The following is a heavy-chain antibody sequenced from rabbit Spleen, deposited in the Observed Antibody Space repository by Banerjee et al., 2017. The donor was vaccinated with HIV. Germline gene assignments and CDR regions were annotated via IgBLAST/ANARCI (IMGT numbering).Heavy chain of an antibody. CDR1: GVSFSSSSY. Sequence: QSLEESGGDLVKPGASLTLTCTASGVSFSSSSYMCWVRQAPGKGLEWIACIDTGSSGYTYYATWATGRFTCSKTSSTTVTLQMTSLTAADTATYFCARDLDGVIGWNFGWWGPGTLVTV. D-gene: IGHD1-1*01. J-gene: IGHJ4*01. V-gene: IGHV1S40*01. CDR2: IDTGSSGYT. CDR3: ARDLDGVIGWNFGW.